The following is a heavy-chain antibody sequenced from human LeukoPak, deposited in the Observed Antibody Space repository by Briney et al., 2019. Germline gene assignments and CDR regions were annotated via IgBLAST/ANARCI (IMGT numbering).Heavy chain of an antibody. CDR1: GYTFTSYG. CDR2: ISAYNGNT. Sequence: APVKVSCKASGYTFTSYGISWVRQAPGQGLEWMGWISAYNGNTNYAQKLQGRVTMTTDTSTSTAYMELRSLRSDDTAVYYCARSYDSSGYDYYYYMDVWGKGTTVTVSS. D-gene: IGHD3-22*01. J-gene: IGHJ6*03. CDR3: ARSYDSSGYDYYYYMDV. V-gene: IGHV1-18*01.